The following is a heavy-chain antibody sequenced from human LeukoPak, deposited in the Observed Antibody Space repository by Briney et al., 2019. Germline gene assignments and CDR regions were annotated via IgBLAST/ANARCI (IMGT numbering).Heavy chain of an antibody. CDR2: INPNGGDT. CDR1: GYTFTGYH. J-gene: IGHJ4*02. D-gene: IGHD6-6*01. CDR3: ARGSIAARSCIDY. Sequence: GASVKVSCKASGYTFTGYHMHWVGQAPGQGLEWMGRINPNGGDTNYAQEFLGSVTITRDTSISTAYMELSRLRSDDTAVYYCARGSIAARSCIDYWGRGTLVTVSS. V-gene: IGHV1-2*06.